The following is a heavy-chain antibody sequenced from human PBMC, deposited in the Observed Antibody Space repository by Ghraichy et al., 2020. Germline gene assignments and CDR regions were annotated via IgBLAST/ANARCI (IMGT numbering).Heavy chain of an antibody. D-gene: IGHD5-12*01. CDR1: GFTFSSYW. V-gene: IGHV3-74*01. J-gene: IGHJ4*02. CDR2: INSDGSST. CDR3: ARGIGYDPFDH. Sequence: GGSLRLSCAASGFTFSSYWMHWVRQAPGKGLVWVSRINSDGSSTSYADSVKGRFTISRDNAKNTLYLQVKSLRAEDTAVYYCARGIGYDPFDHWGQGTLVTVSS.